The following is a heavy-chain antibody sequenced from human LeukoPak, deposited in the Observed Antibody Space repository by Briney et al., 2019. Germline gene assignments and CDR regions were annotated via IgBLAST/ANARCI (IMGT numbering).Heavy chain of an antibody. CDR3: TTTSRSPAYDGGVFYHYYLMDV. J-gene: IGHJ6*03. CDR2: IKSKFDGGTT. D-gene: IGHD2-8*02. CDR1: GSTFRNYG. V-gene: IGHV3-15*01. Sequence: GGSLRLSCEGAGSTFRNYGMSWVRQAPGKGLEWVGHIKSKFDGGTTEYAAPVRGRFTISTDDSKITLFLQMNSLRVEDTAVYYCTTTSRSPAYDGGVFYHYYLMDVWGMGTTVTVSS.